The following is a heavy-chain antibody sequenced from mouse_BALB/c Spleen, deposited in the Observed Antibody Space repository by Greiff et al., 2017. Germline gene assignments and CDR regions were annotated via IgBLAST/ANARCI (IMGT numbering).Heavy chain of an antibody. CDR2: ISDGGSYT. CDR3: AREGTARATSLDY. Sequence: EVKLMESGGGLVKPGGSLKLSCAASGFTFSDYYMYWVRQTPGKRLEWVATISDGGSYTYYPDSVKGRFTISRDNAKNNLYLQMSSLKSEDTAMYYCAREGTARATSLDYWGQGTTLTVSS. V-gene: IGHV5-4*02. D-gene: IGHD3-2*01. J-gene: IGHJ2*01. CDR1: GFTFSDYY.